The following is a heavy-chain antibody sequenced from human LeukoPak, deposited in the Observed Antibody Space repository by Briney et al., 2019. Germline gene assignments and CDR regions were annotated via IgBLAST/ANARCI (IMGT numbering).Heavy chain of an antibody. CDR2: ISGGSGST. D-gene: IGHD2-2*01. V-gene: IGHV3-23*01. J-gene: IGHJ3*02. Sequence: GGSLRLSCAASGFTFSSYAMSWVRQAPGKGLEWVSDISGGSGSTNYADSVKGRFTISRDNSKNTLYLQMDSLRAEDTAVYYCAVQLLPHDAFDIWGQGTMVTVSS. CDR1: GFTFSSYA. CDR3: AVQLLPHDAFDI.